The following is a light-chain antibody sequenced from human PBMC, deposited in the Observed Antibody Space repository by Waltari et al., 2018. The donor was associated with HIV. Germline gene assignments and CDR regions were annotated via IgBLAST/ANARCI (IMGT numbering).Light chain of an antibody. CDR3: QQFNSYPLT. V-gene: IGKV1-13*02. CDR2: DAS. J-gene: IGKJ4*01. Sequence: AIQLTQSPSSLSASVGDRVTITCRASQDISGALAWYQQKPGKPPELLIHDASILETGVPSKFSGSGAGADFTLTISSLQPEDFATYYCQQFNSYPLTFGAGTKVEIK. CDR1: QDISGA.